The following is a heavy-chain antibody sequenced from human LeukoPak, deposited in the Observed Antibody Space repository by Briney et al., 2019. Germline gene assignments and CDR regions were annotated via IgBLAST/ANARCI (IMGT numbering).Heavy chain of an antibody. CDR2: ISGSGGST. CDR1: GFTFSSYG. D-gene: IGHD3-10*01. CDR3: AKYYYGSGSYYKGLDY. V-gene: IGHV3-23*01. Sequence: SGGSLRLSCAASGFTFSSYGMSWVRQAPGKGLEWVSVISGSGGSTYHADSVKGRFTISRDNSKNTLYLQMNSLRAEDTAVYYCAKYYYGSGSYYKGLDYWGQGTLVTVSS. J-gene: IGHJ4*02.